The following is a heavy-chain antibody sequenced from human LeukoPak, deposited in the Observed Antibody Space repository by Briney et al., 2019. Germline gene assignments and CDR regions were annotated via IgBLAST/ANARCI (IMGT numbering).Heavy chain of an antibody. CDR1: GYTFTDYY. CDR3: ATSYTTGNDY. J-gene: IGHJ4*02. D-gene: IGHD3-16*01. V-gene: IGHV1-69-2*01. Sequence: ASVKISSKVSGYTFTDYYMHWVQQAPGKGLEWMGLVDPEDGETIYAEKFQGRVTITADTSTDTAYMELSSLRSEDTAVYYCATSYTTGNDYWGQGTLVTVSS. CDR2: VDPEDGET.